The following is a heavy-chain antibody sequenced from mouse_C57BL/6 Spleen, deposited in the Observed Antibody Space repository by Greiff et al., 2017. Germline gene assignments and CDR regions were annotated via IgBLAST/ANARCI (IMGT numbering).Heavy chain of an antibody. D-gene: IGHD2-3*01. CDR3: ARLDGNYYAMDY. CDR1: GYTFTDYN. Sequence: VQLQQSGPELVKPGASVKIPCKASGYTFTDYNMDWVKQSHGKSLEWIGDINPNNGGTIYNQKFKGKATLTVDKSSSTAYMELRSLTSEDTAVYYCARLDGNYYAMDYWGQGTSVTVSS. CDR2: INPNNGGT. V-gene: IGHV1-18*01. J-gene: IGHJ4*01.